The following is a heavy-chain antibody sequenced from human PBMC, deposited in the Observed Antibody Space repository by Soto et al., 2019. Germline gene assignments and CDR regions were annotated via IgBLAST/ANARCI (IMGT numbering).Heavy chain of an antibody. Sequence: PGGSLRISYEASGSASVFTFSSYAMTWVRQAPGKGLEWVSGISGSGHTTYYADSVKGRFTISRDNSKNTLYLQVNSLRAEDTAIYYCAKVYYDFWSGYSYHFDYWGQGTLVTVSS. V-gene: IGHV3-23*01. CDR2: ISGSGHTT. CDR3: AKVYYDFWSGYSYHFDY. J-gene: IGHJ4*02. CDR1: GSASVFTFSSYA. D-gene: IGHD3-3*01.